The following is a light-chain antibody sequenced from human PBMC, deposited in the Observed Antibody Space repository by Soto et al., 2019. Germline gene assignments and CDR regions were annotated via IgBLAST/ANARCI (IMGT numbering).Light chain of an antibody. Sequence: EIVLTQSPATLSLSPGERATLSFRTSQSGGTYLAWDQHNPGQAPRLLIYDESNRATGIPARFSGSGSGTDFTLTISSPEPEDFAVYYCQQRYNWPNTFGQGTKLEI. CDR3: QQRYNWPNT. J-gene: IGKJ2*01. CDR2: DES. V-gene: IGKV3-11*01. CDR1: QSGGTY.